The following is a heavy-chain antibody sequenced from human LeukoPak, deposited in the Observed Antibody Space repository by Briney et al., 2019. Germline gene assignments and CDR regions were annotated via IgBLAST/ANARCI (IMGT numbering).Heavy chain of an antibody. CDR2: IYPGDSDT. CDR3: ARPGSSYYDFWSGYSEAFDI. Sequence: GESLKISCKGSGYSFTSYWIGWVRQMPGKGLEWMGIIYPGDSDTRYSPSFQGQVTISADKSISTAYLQWSSLKASDTAMYYCARPGSSYYDFWSGYSEAFDIWGQGTMVTVSS. V-gene: IGHV5-51*01. D-gene: IGHD3-3*01. CDR1: GYSFTSYW. J-gene: IGHJ3*02.